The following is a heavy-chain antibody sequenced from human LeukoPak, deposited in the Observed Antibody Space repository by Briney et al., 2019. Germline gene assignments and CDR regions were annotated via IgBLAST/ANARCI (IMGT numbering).Heavy chain of an antibody. Sequence: GGSLRLSCAASGFTFNSYGMHWVRQAPGKGLEWVAVISYDGNNKYYADSVKGRFTISRDNSKNTLYLQMNSLRAEDTAVYYCARSEYSSSSAYYYAMDVWGQGTTVTVSS. D-gene: IGHD6-6*01. CDR2: ISYDGNNK. V-gene: IGHV3-30*03. CDR3: ARSEYSSSSAYYYAMDV. J-gene: IGHJ6*02. CDR1: GFTFNSYG.